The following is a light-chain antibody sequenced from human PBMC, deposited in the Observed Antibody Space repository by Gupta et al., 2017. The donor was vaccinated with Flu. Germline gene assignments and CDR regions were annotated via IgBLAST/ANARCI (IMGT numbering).Light chain of an antibody. Sequence: NIGAGYDVHWYQQLPGTAPKLLIYGSRNRPSGVPDRFSDSKSGTSASLAITGLQAEDEADYYCQSYDSSLSALYVFGTGTKVTVL. V-gene: IGLV1-40*01. CDR3: QSYDSSLSALYV. J-gene: IGLJ1*01. CDR2: GSR. CDR1: NIGAGYD.